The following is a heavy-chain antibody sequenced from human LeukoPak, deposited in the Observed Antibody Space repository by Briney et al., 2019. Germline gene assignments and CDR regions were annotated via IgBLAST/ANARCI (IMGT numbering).Heavy chain of an antibody. CDR1: GFTFSSYG. D-gene: IGHD1-14*01. CDR3: ARNHYP. V-gene: IGHV3-30*03. CDR2: ISYDGSNK. Sequence: GGSLRLSCAASGFTFSSYGMHWVRQAPGKGLEWVAVISYDGSNKYYADSVKGRFTISRDNAKDSLYLQMNNLRGDDTAVYYCARNHYPWGQGTLVTVST. J-gene: IGHJ5*02.